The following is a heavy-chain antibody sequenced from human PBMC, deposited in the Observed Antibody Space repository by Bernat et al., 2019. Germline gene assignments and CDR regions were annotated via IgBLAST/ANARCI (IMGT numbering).Heavy chain of an antibody. D-gene: IGHD3-22*01. Sequence: QVQLQESGPGLVKPSETLSLTCTVSGGSISSYYWSWIRQPPGKGLEWIGYIYYSGSTYYNPSLKSRVTISVDTSKNQFSLKLSSVTAADTAVYYCARRTYYYDSSGYYVFDYWGQGTLVTVSS. CDR1: GGSISSYY. J-gene: IGHJ4*02. CDR3: ARRTYYYDSSGYYVFDY. V-gene: IGHV4-59*04. CDR2: IYYSGST.